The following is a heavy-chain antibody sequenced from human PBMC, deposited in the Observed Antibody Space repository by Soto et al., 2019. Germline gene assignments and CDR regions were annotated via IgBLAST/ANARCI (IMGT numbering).Heavy chain of an antibody. Sequence: QVQLVQSGAEVKKPGSSVKVSCKSSGGTFSSYAISWVRQAPGQGLEWMGGIIPIFGTANYAQKFQGRVTIPADKATSTAYRELSSLIAEDKAVYYCARVCSGGSCYAYWGQGTLVTVSS. V-gene: IGHV1-69*06. J-gene: IGHJ4*02. CDR1: GGTFSSYA. D-gene: IGHD2-15*01. CDR2: IIPIFGTA. CDR3: ARVCSGGSCYAY.